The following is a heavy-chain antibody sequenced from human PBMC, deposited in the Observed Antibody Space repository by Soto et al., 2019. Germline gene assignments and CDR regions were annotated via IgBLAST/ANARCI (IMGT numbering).Heavy chain of an antibody. Sequence: GGSLRLSCAASGFTFSSYGMHWVRQAPGKGLEWVAVISYDGSNKYYADSVKGRFTISRDNSKNTLYLQMNSLRAEDTAVYYCAKDITDIVVVVAEDYYYYYGMDVWGQGTTVPVSS. CDR3: AKDITDIVVVVAEDYYYYYGMDV. D-gene: IGHD2-15*01. CDR2: ISYDGSNK. V-gene: IGHV3-30*18. J-gene: IGHJ6*02. CDR1: GFTFSSYG.